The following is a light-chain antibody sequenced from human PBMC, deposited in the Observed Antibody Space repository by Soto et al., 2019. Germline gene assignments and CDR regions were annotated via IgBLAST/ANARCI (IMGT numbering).Light chain of an antibody. CDR2: GAS. Sequence: EIVMKQSPATLSVSPGEKATLSCRASQSVSSNLAWYQQKPGQAPRLLIYGASTRATGIPARFSGSGSGTEFTLTISSLQSEDFAVYYCQQYNNWPLTVGGGTKVDIK. V-gene: IGKV3-15*01. CDR1: QSVSSN. J-gene: IGKJ4*01. CDR3: QQYNNWPLT.